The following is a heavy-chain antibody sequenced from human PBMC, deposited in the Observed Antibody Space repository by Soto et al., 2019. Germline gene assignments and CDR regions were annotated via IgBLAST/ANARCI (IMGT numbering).Heavy chain of an antibody. CDR2: ISYDGSNK. D-gene: IGHD3-3*01. Sequence: GGSLRLSCAASGFSFSNVWMTWVRQAPGKGLEWVAVISYDGSNKYYADSVKGRFTISRDNSKNTLYLQMNSLRAEDTAVYYCAKDVLRFLEWLAFYGMDVWGQGTTVTVSS. V-gene: IGHV3-30*18. CDR1: GFSFSNVW. J-gene: IGHJ6*02. CDR3: AKDVLRFLEWLAFYGMDV.